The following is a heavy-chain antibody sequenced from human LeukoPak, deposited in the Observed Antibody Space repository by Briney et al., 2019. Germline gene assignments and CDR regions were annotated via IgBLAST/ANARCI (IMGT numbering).Heavy chain of an antibody. J-gene: IGHJ4*02. CDR1: GFTFSSFA. CDR2: ISSNGATT. V-gene: IGHV3-64*04. CDR3: ARGYCSSTSCYDVWRPLDY. D-gene: IGHD2-2*01. Sequence: SGGSLRLSCSASGFTFSSFAMHWVRQAPGKGLEYVSAISSNGATTYYADSVKGRFTISRDNSKNTLYLQMNSLRAEDTAVYYCARGYCSSTSCYDVWRPLDYWGQGTLVTVSS.